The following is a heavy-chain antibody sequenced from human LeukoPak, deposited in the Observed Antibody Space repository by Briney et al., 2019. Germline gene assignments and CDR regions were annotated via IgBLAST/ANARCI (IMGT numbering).Heavy chain of an antibody. J-gene: IGHJ1*01. CDR1: GYTFTSYD. D-gene: IGHD2-2*01. V-gene: IGHV1-8*03. CDR3: ARVGYCSSTSCYFFQH. CDR2: MNPNSGNT. Sequence: GASVKVSCKASGYTFTSYDINWVRQATGQGLEWMGWMNPNSGNTGYAQKFQGRVTITRNTSISTAYMELSSLRSEDTAVYYCARVGYCSSTSCYFFQHWGQGTLVTVSS.